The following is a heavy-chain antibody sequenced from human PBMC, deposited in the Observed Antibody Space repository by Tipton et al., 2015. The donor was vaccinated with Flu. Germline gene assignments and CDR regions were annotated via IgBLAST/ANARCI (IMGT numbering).Heavy chain of an antibody. V-gene: IGHV1-2*06. Sequence: QVQLVQSGAEVKKPGDSVKVSCKTSGFTFNDYHMHWVRRAPGQGLEWMGRITPSSGGTNYAPKFQGRVTLTRDTSITTVYMELSSLRSDDTAIYFCARDYDYDDPPFDYWGQGTLVTVSS. J-gene: IGHJ4*02. CDR3: ARDYDYDDPPFDY. CDR1: GFTFNDYH. CDR2: ITPSSGGT. D-gene: IGHD4-17*01.